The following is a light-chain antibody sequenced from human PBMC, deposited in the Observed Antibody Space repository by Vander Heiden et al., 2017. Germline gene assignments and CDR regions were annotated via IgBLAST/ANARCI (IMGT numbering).Light chain of an antibody. J-gene: IGKJ4*01. Sequence: DIVMTQSPDSLPGSLGERATINCKSSQSVLYSSNNKNYLAWYQQKPGQPPKLLNYWASTRESGVPDRFSGSGSGTDFTLTIFSLQAEDVALYYCQQYYSTPLTFGGGTKVQIK. CDR2: WAS. V-gene: IGKV4-1*01. CDR1: QSVLYSSNNKNY. CDR3: QQYYSTPLT.